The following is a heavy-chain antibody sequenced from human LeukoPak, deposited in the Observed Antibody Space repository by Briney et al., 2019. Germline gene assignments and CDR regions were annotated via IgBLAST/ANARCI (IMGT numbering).Heavy chain of an antibody. Sequence: GGSLRLSCAASGFTFSDHYMDWVRQAPGKGLEWVGRTRNKANSYTTEYAASVKGRFTISTHDPKTSLYLQMNTLKTEDAAVYYSARVTMVRAVIGDYWGQGTLVTVSS. D-gene: IGHD3-10*01. V-gene: IGHV3-72*01. CDR3: ARVTMVRAVIGDY. CDR2: TRNKANSYTT. CDR1: GFTFSDHY. J-gene: IGHJ4*02.